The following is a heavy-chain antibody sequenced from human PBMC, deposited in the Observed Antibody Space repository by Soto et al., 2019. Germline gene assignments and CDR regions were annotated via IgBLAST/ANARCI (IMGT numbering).Heavy chain of an antibody. CDR2: IIPICGKT. CDR1: GGTFSSYA. Sequence: QVQLAQSGAEVKEPGSSVKVSCKASGGTFSSYAISWVRQAPGQGLEWMGGIIPICGKTNYAQKFQGRITITADESTSTAYMEQSSLRSEDTAVYYCARARYYDSSGSSVRYYFDYWGQGSMVTVSS. CDR3: ARARYYDSSGSSVRYYFDY. V-gene: IGHV1-69*01. J-gene: IGHJ4*02. D-gene: IGHD3-22*01.